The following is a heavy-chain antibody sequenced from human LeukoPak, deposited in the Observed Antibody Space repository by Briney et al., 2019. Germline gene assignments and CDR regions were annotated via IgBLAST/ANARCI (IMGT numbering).Heavy chain of an antibody. CDR2: ISGSGGST. Sequence: GGSLRLSCAASGFTFSSYGMSWVRQAPGKGLEWVSAISGSGGSTYSADSVKGRFTISRDNSKNTLFLQMNSLRAEDTAVYYCAKGSRWYGAFDIWGQGTMVTVSS. CDR1: GFTFSSYG. V-gene: IGHV3-23*01. D-gene: IGHD6-13*01. J-gene: IGHJ3*02. CDR3: AKGSRWYGAFDI.